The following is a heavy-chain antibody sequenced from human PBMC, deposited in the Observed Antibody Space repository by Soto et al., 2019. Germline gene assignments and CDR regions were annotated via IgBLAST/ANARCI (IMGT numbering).Heavy chain of an antibody. Sequence: SETLSLTCTVSGGSISSYYWSWIRQPPGKGLEWIGYIYYSGSTNYNPSLKSRVTISVDTSKNQFSLKLSSVTAADTAVYYCARGGYSYGYWTFWGQGTLVTVSS. V-gene: IGHV4-59*01. J-gene: IGHJ4*02. CDR3: ARGGYSYGYWTF. CDR1: GGSISSYY. CDR2: IYYSGST. D-gene: IGHD5-18*01.